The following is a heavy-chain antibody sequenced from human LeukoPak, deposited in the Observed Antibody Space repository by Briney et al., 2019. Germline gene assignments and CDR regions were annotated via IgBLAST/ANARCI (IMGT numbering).Heavy chain of an antibody. Sequence: SETLSLTCAVYGGSFSGYYWSWIRQPPGKGRGWIGEINHRGSTNYNPSLKRRVPISVDTSKNQFPLTLSSVTAADTAVYYCARFTLWGRESSGSYPPDHWGQGTLVTVSS. D-gene: IGHD3-10*01. V-gene: IGHV4-34*01. CDR3: ARFTLWGRESSGSYPPDH. CDR1: GGSFSGYY. J-gene: IGHJ4*02. CDR2: INHRGST.